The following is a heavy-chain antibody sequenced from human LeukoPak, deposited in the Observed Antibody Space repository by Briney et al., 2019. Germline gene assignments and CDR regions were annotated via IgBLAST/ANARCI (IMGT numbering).Heavy chain of an antibody. CDR1: GGSISSYY. CDR2: IYTSGST. D-gene: IGHD3-3*01. J-gene: IGHJ5*02. V-gene: IGHV4-4*07. Sequence: SETLSLTCTVSGGSISSYYWSWIRQPAGKGLEWIGRIYTSGSTNYNPSLKSRVTMSVDTSKNQFSLKLSSVTAADTAVYYCAREPYYDFWSGYYLMDWFDPWGQGTLVTVSS. CDR3: AREPYYDFWSGYYLMDWFDP.